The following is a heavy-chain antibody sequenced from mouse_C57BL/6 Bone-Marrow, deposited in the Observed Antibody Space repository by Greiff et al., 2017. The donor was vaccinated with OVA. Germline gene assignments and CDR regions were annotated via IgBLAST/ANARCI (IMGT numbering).Heavy chain of an antibody. J-gene: IGHJ2*01. CDR1: GYTFTSYW. Sequence: VQLQQPGTELVKPGASVKLSCKASGYTFTSYWIHWVKQRPGQGLEWIGNINPSNGDTDYNEKFKNRATLTVDKSSSTAYIQLSSLTSEDSAVYYCAETVGAEFEYWGQGTTLTVSS. CDR2: INPSNGDT. CDR3: AETVGAEFEY. V-gene: IGHV1-53*01. D-gene: IGHD1-1*01.